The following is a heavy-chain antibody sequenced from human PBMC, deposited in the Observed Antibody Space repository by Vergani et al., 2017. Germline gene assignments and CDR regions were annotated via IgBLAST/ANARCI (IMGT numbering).Heavy chain of an antibody. D-gene: IGHD3-10*01. Sequence: QVQLVESGGGLVKPGGSLRLSCAASGFSFSDHYMTWIRQAPGKGLEWVSYISNIGNTIEYADSVKGRFSISRDNAKSSLFLQMDSLRAEDTAVYYCARDHGEARGYYYMDVWGKGTTVTVSS. CDR2: ISNIGNTI. CDR1: GFSFSDHY. J-gene: IGHJ6*03. V-gene: IGHV3-11*04. CDR3: ARDHGEARGYYYMDV.